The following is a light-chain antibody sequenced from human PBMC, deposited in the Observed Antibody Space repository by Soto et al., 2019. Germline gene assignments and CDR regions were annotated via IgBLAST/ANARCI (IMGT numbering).Light chain of an antibody. V-gene: IGKV3-11*01. CDR3: QQRSNWPPT. Sequence: EIVLTQSPATLSLSPGERATLSCRASQSVSSYLAWYQQKPGQAPRLLIYDASTRATGIPARFSGRGSGTDFTLTITSLEPEDFAVYYCQQRSNWPPTFGQGTKVDI. J-gene: IGKJ1*01. CDR1: QSVSSY. CDR2: DAS.